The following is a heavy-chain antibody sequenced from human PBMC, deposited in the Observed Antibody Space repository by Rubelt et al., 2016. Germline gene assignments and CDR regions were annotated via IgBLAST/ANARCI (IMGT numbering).Heavy chain of an antibody. Sequence: EVQLLESGGGLVQPGGSLRLSCAASGFTFSSYAMSWVRQAPGKGQEWVGRIKSKTDGGTTDYAAPVKGRVTISRDDSKNTLYLQMNSLKTEDTAVYYCTLQEEASFAFDIWGQGTMVTVSS. J-gene: IGHJ3*02. CDR1: GFTFSSYA. CDR2: IKSKTDGGTT. V-gene: IGHV3-15*01. CDR3: TLQEEASFAFDI.